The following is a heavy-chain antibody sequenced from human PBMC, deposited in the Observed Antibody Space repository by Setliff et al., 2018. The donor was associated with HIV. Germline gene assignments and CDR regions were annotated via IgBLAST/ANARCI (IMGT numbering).Heavy chain of an antibody. J-gene: IGHJ4*02. D-gene: IGHD3-9*01. CDR3: AREICITIF. CDR1: GYTFTNYG. CDR2: ITADNGNT. V-gene: IGHV1-18*01. Sequence: ASVKVSCKASGYTFTNYGITWVRQAPGQGLEWMGWITADNGNTNYAQRFKGRVTMTSDTSTSTAYMELRSLRSDDTAVYYCAREICITIFWGQGTLVTLSS.